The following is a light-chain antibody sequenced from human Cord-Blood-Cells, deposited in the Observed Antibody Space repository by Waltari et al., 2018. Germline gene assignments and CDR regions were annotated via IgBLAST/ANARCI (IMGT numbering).Light chain of an antibody. CDR3: CSYAGSYV. CDR2: EVS. CDR1: SSDVGSYNL. J-gene: IGLJ1*01. Sequence: QSALTQPASVSGSPGQSITIPCTRTSSDVGSYNLVSWYQQHPGKAPKLMIHEVSKRPSGVSNRFSGSKSGNTASLTISGLQAEDEADYYCCSYAGSYVFGTGTKVTVL. V-gene: IGLV2-23*02.